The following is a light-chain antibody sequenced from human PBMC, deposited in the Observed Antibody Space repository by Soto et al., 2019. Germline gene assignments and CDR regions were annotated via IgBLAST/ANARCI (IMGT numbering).Light chain of an antibody. Sequence: VVLTQSPATRSLSPGEKATLSCRTSLSVSVYLDWYQQKPGQAPRLLIYGASSRATGIPDRFSGSGSGTDFTVTISRLEPEDFAVYYCQQYGSSITFGQGTRLEI. CDR1: LSVSVY. CDR3: QQYGSSIT. J-gene: IGKJ5*01. CDR2: GAS. V-gene: IGKV3-20*01.